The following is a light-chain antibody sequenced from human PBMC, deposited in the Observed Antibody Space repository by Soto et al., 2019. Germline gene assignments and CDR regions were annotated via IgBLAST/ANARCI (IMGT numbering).Light chain of an antibody. Sequence: DIVLTQSPCALSLSQGESATLSCRASQSVSSSYLAWYQQKPGQAPRLLIYGASSRATGIPDRFSGSGSGTDFTLTISRLEPEDFAVYYCQHGWTFGQGAKVDIK. CDR2: GAS. V-gene: IGKV3-20*01. CDR1: QSVSSSY. CDR3: QHGWT. J-gene: IGKJ1*01.